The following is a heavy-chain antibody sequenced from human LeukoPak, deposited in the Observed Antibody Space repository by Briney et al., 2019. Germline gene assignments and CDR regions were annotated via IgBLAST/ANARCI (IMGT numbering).Heavy chain of an antibody. CDR3: ARIAAPGNHY. CDR2: TDYRSKWYN. V-gene: IGHV6-1*01. D-gene: IGHD6-13*01. CDR1: GLSVSSNSAA. Sequence: SQTLSLTCAISGLSVSSNSAAWSWIRQSPSRGLEWLGRTDYRSKWYNDYAVSEKSRLTITPDTSKNQFSLQLNSVTPEDTAVYYCARIAAPGNHYWGQGTLVTVSS. J-gene: IGHJ4*02.